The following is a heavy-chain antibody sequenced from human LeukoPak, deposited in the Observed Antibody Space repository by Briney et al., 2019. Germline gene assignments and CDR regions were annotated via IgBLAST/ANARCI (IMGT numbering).Heavy chain of an antibody. V-gene: IGHV1-18*01. CDR3: AREPGKQWLVLSYYYGMDV. J-gene: IGHJ6*02. D-gene: IGHD6-19*01. CDR1: GYTFTSYG. CDR2: ISAYNGNT. Sequence: ASVTVSCKASGYTFTSYGISWVRQAPGQGLEWMGWISAYNGNTNYAQKLQGRVTMTTDTSTSTAYMELSSLRPEDTAVYYCAREPGKQWLVLSYYYGMDVWGQGTTVTVSS.